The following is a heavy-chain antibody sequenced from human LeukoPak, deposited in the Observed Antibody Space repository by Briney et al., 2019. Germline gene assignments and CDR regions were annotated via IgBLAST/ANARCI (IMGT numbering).Heavy chain of an antibody. V-gene: IGHV3-23*01. CDR2: TNGRGGGT. CDR1: GFTFSSYA. D-gene: IGHD1-1*01. CDR3: AKVRSETNWNYYYYAMDV. Sequence: GGSLRLSCAASGFTFSSYAMSWVRQAPGKGREWVSSTNGRGGGTYYAGSVKGRFTISRDNSKNTLYLQMISLRAEDTAVYFCAKVRSETNWNYYYYAMDVWGQGTTVTVSS. J-gene: IGHJ6*02.